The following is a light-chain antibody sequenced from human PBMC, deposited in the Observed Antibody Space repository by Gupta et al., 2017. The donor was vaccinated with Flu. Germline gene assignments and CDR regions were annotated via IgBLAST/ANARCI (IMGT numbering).Light chain of an antibody. Sequence: SLSASVGDRVAITCQANEDIRNYLNWYQQKPGKAPKLLIYDTSTWETGVPSRFSGTGSGLEFTLTINNRQAEDYATYFFQQRDNCPHFSFGPGTNVDV. V-gene: IGKV1-33*01. CDR3: QQRDNCPHFS. CDR2: DTS. CDR1: EDIRNY. J-gene: IGKJ3*01.